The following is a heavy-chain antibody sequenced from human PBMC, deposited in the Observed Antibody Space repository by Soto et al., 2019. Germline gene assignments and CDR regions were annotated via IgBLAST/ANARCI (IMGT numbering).Heavy chain of an antibody. V-gene: IGHV4-31*03. CDR2: IYYSGST. J-gene: IGHJ4*02. D-gene: IGHD3-10*01. CDR1: GGSISSGGYY. Sequence: SETLSLTCTVSGGSISSGGYYWSWIRQHPGKGLEWIGYIYYSGSTYYNTSLKSRVTISVDTSKNQFSLKLSSVTAADTAVYYCARTIRITMVRGVLFDYWGQGTLVTVSS. CDR3: ARTIRITMVRGVLFDY.